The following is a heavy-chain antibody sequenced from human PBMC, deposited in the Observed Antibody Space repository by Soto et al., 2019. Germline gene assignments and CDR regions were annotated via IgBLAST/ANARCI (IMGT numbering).Heavy chain of an antibody. Sequence: QVQLVESGGGVVQPGRSLRLSCAASEFTFNRHAMHWVRQAPGKGLEWVAVISHDGSIKYYADSVKGRFTISRDNSMNTLDLQMNSLRAEDTAIYFCARVSGHVYATLHGPFDYWGQGTLVTVSS. D-gene: IGHD2-8*01. CDR2: ISHDGSIK. J-gene: IGHJ4*02. CDR3: ARVSGHVYATLHGPFDY. V-gene: IGHV3-30*04. CDR1: EFTFNRHA.